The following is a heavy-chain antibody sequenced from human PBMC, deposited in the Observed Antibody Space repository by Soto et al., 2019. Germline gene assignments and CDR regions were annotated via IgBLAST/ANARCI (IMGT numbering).Heavy chain of an antibody. CDR2: IYSSGST. V-gene: IGHV4-59*12. J-gene: IGHJ6*02. CDR1: GGSISNFY. D-gene: IGHD3-10*01. CDR3: ARGDRITMVRGVLGMDV. Sequence: SETLSLTCTVSGGSISNFYWSWIRQSPGKGLEWIGYIYSSGSTNYNPSLKSRVTISVDTSKNQFSLKLSSVTAADTAVYYCARGDRITMVRGVLGMDVWGQGTTVTVSS.